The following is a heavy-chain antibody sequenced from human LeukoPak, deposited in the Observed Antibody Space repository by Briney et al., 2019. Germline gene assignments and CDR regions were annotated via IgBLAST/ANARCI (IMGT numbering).Heavy chain of an antibody. CDR1: GFTFSSYW. CDR2: INSDGSRT. J-gene: IGHJ6*04. V-gene: IGHV3-74*01. CDR3: AELGITMIGGV. Sequence: PGGSLRLSCAASGFTFSSYWMHWVRQAPEKGLVWVSRINSDGSRTNYADSVKGRFTISRDNAKNTLYLQMNSLRAEDTAVYYCAELGITMIGGVWGKGTTVTISS. D-gene: IGHD3-10*02.